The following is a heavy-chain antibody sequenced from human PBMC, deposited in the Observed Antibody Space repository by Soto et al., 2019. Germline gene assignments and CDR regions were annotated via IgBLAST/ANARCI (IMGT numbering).Heavy chain of an antibody. CDR2: VYSSGTT. Sequence: QVQPQESGPGLVKPSETLSLTCTISGVSISSYYWSWIRQPPGKGLEWIGYVYSSGTTNYNPSLKSRVTMSLDTSKNQFSLKLSSVTAADTAVYYCASSNLNDCGGDCELDYWGQGTLVTVSS. V-gene: IGHV4-59*08. D-gene: IGHD2-21*02. CDR3: ASSNLNDCGGDCELDY. CDR1: GVSISSYY. J-gene: IGHJ4*02.